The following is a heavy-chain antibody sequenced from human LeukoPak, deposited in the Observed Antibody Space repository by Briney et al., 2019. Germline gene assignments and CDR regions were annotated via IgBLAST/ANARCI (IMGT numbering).Heavy chain of an antibody. D-gene: IGHD2-21*02. CDR2: IKSKTDGGTT. J-gene: IGHJ4*02. Sequence: GSLRLSCAASGFTFSNYWMSWVRQTPGKGLEWVGRIKSKTDGGTTDYAAPVKGRFNISRDDSKNTVYLQMNSLKTEDTAVYYCTTAVVVTGFDYWGQGTLVSVSS. CDR1: GFTFSNYW. V-gene: IGHV3-15*01. CDR3: TTAVVVTGFDY.